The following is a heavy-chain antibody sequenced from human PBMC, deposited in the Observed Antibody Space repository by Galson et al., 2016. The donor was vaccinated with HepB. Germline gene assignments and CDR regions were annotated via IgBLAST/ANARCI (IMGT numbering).Heavy chain of an antibody. Sequence: PALVKPTQTLTLTCIFSGFSLSTSGMCVSWIRRPPGKALEWLARIDWDDDKYYSISLKTRLTISKDTSKNQVVLTMTNMDPVDTATYYCARRSGYDLGGAFDIWGQGTMVTVSS. J-gene: IGHJ3*02. CDR1: GFSLSTSGMC. CDR3: ARRSGYDLGGAFDI. V-gene: IGHV2-70*11. D-gene: IGHD5-12*01. CDR2: IDWDDDK.